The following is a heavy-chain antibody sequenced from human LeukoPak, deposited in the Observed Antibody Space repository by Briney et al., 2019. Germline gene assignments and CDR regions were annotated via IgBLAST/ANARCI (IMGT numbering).Heavy chain of an antibody. CDR3: ASVPDRGWLPFDY. Sequence: VASVKVSCKASGGTFSSYAISWVRQAPGQGLEWMGGIIPIFGTTNYAQNFQGRITITTDESTSTAYVELSSLTSEDTAVYYCASVPDRGWLPFDYWGQGILVTVSS. CDR1: GGTFSSYA. J-gene: IGHJ4*02. V-gene: IGHV1-69*05. CDR2: IIPIFGTT. D-gene: IGHD5-24*01.